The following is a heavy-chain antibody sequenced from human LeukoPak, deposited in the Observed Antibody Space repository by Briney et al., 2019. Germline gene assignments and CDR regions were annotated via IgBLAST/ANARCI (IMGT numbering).Heavy chain of an antibody. CDR1: GFTFSSYN. CDR2: ISSSSSYI. J-gene: IGHJ6*03. D-gene: IGHD1-26*01. Sequence: KAGGSLRLSCATSGFTFSSYNMNWVRQAPGKGLEWVSSISSSSSYIYYADSVKGRFTISRDNAKNSLYLQMNSLRAEDTAVYYCARVIVFRGYMDVWGKGTTVTVSS. V-gene: IGHV3-21*01. CDR3: ARVIVFRGYMDV.